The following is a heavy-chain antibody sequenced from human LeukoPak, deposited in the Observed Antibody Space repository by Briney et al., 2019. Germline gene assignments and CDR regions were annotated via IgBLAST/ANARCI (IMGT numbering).Heavy chain of an antibody. V-gene: IGHV4-39*01. D-gene: IGHD3-3*01. CDR1: GGSISSYY. CDR2: FYFSGST. CDR3: ASFYDFWGREGDFDY. Sequence: PSETLSLTCTVSGGSISSYYWGWIRQPPGKGLEWIGSFYFSGSTYYNPSLKSRVTISVDTSKNQFALKMTSVTAADTAVYYCASFYDFWGREGDFDYWGQGTLVTVSS. J-gene: IGHJ4*02.